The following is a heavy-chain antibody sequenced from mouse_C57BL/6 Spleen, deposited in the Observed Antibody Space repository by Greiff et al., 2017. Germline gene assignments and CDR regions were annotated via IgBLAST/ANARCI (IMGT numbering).Heavy chain of an antibody. CDR3: ARPSSDGFYAMDY. CDR2: IYPGSGST. D-gene: IGHD2-3*01. Sequence: QVQLQQPGAELVKPGASVKMSCKASGYTFTSYWITWVKQRPGQGLAWIGDIYPGSGSTNYNEKFKSKATLTVDTSSSTAYMQLSSLTSEDSAVYYCARPSSDGFYAMDYWGQGTSVTVSS. J-gene: IGHJ4*01. CDR1: GYTFTSYW. V-gene: IGHV1-55*01.